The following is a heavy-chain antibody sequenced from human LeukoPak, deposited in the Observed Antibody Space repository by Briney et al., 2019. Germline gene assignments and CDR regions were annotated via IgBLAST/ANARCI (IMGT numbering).Heavy chain of an antibody. D-gene: IGHD6-13*01. CDR2: IYYSGST. CDR3: ARGGGSSSWYYYGMDV. V-gene: IGHV4-59*01. Sequence: SETLSLTRTVSGGSISSYYWSWIRQPPGKGLEWIGYIYYSGSTNYNPSLKSRVTISVDTSKNQFSLKLSSVTAADTAVYYCARGGGSSSWYYYGMDVWGKGTTVTVSS. CDR1: GGSISSYY. J-gene: IGHJ6*04.